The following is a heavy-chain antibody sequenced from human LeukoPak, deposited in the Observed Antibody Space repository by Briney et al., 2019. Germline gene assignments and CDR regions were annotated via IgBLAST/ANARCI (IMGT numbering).Heavy chain of an antibody. V-gene: IGHV3-48*04. CDR3: ARDFSDFWSGCYLGDNYYYMDV. CDR2: ISTSHSTI. CDR1: GFTFRRFS. Sequence: GGSLRLSCAGSGFTFRRFSMNWVRQAPGKGLEWLSYISTSHSTIYYADSVKGRFTISRDNAKNSLYLQMNSLRAEDTAVYYCARDFSDFWSGCYLGDNYYYMDVWGKGTTVIVSS. J-gene: IGHJ6*03. D-gene: IGHD3-3*01.